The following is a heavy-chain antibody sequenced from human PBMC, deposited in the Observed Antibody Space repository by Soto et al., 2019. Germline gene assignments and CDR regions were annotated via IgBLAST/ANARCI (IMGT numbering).Heavy chain of an antibody. CDR2: ISAYNGNT. D-gene: IGHD3-9*01. V-gene: IGHV1-18*01. Sequence: ASVKVSFKASGYTFTSYGISWVRQAPGQGLEWMGWISAYNGNTNYAQKLQGRVTMTTDTSTSTAYMELRSLRSDDTAVYYCARDLRIYDILTGYDIWGQGTMVTVSS. J-gene: IGHJ3*02. CDR1: GYTFTSYG. CDR3: ARDLRIYDILTGYDI.